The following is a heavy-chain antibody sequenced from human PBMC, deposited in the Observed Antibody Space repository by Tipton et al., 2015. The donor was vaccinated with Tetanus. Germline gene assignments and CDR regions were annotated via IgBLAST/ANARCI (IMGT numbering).Heavy chain of an antibody. J-gene: IGHJ6*03. Sequence: QLVQSGAEVKKPGASVKVSCKASGYTFTSYGISRVRQAPGQGLEWMGWISAYNGNTNYAQKLQGRVTMTTDTSTSTAYMELRSLRSDDTAVYYCARDVGRDYYDSSGYYMDVWGKGTTVTVSS. V-gene: IGHV1-18*01. D-gene: IGHD3-22*01. CDR3: ARDVGRDYYDSSGYYMDV. CDR2: ISAYNGNT. CDR1: GYTFTSYG.